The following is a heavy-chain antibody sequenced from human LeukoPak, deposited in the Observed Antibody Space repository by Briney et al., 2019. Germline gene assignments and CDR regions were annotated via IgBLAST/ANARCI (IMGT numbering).Heavy chain of an antibody. J-gene: IGHJ4*02. CDR2: ISYDGSNK. D-gene: IGHD6-19*01. CDR3: ARGKDSNGWYGGLDY. V-gene: IGHV3-30*04. CDR1: GFTIISHA. Sequence: PGGSLRLSCAASGFTIISHAMHWVRRAPGKGLKWVAVISYDGSNKYNADPVKGRFTISRDNSNNTLYLQMNSLRADDTALYYCARGKDSNGWYGGLDYWGQGTLVTVSS.